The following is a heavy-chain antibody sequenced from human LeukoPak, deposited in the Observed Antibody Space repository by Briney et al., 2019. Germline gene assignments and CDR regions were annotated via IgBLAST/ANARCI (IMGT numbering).Heavy chain of an antibody. CDR3: ARDLKTYLGYCTTTTCYKYYYMDV. CDR2: IYTSGST. CDR1: GGSISSYY. D-gene: IGHD2-2*02. J-gene: IGHJ6*03. Sequence: SETLSLTCSVSGGSISSYYWSWIRQPAGKGLEWIGRIYTSGSTNYNPSLKSRITMSVGTSKNQFSLKLSSVTAADTAVYYCARDLKTYLGYCTTTTCYKYYYMDVWGKGTTVTVSS. V-gene: IGHV4-4*07.